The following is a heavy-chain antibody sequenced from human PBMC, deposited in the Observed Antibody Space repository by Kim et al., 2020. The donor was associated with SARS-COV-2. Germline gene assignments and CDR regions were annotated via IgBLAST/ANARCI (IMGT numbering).Heavy chain of an antibody. CDR1: GGSISSGDYY. Sequence: SETLSLTCTVSGGSISSGDYYWSWIRQPPGKGLEWIGYIYYSGSTYFNPSLKSRVTISVDTSKNQFSLKLSSVTAADTAVYYCARVVVLRYFDWTYYYYGMDVWPQGTKVTVPS. CDR3: ARVVVLRYFDWTYYYYGMDV. V-gene: IGHV4-30-4*01. D-gene: IGHD3-9*01. CDR2: IYYSGST. J-gene: IGHJ6*02.